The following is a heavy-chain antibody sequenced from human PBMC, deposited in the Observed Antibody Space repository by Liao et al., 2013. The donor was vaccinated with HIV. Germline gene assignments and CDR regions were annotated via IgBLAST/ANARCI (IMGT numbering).Heavy chain of an antibody. CDR2: ISNRGAT. CDR3: AREGPGFSTWTSSYYYYYMDV. J-gene: IGHJ6*03. D-gene: IGHD3-3*01. Sequence: QLQLQESGPGLVKSSETLSLICDVSGDSLSKYGNFWAWIRQPPGKGLEWIGSISNRGATFYGLSLRSRVSISVDTSKNQFSLRLNSVTAADTAVYYCAREGPGFSTWTSSYYYYYMDVWGKGTTVTVSS. V-gene: IGHV4-39*07. CDR1: GDSLSKYGNF.